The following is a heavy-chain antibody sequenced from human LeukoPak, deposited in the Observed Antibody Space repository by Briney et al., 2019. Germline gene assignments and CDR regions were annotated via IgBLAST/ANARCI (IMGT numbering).Heavy chain of an antibody. V-gene: IGHV1-69*02. CDR2: IIPILGIA. CDR3: ARGIAAAGPPEY. J-gene: IGHJ4*02. Sequence: SVTVSSKASGGTFSSYTISWVRQAPGQGLEWMGRIIPILGIANYAQKFQGRVTITADKSTSTAYMELSSLRSEDTAVYYCARGIAAAGPPEYGGQGTLGTVS. D-gene: IGHD6-13*01. CDR1: GGTFSSYT.